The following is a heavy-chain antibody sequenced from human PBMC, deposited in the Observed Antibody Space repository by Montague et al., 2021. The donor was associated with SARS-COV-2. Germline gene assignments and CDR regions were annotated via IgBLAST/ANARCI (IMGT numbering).Heavy chain of an antibody. V-gene: IGHV3-48*03. J-gene: IGHJ5*02. CDR1: GFNFGVYE. CDR2: INGGSSVM. D-gene: IGHD2-2*01. Sequence: SLRLSCAASGFNFGVYEMNWVRQTPGKGLEWVSYINGGSSVMYYADSVMGRFTISRDNAESLLYLQMNSLRAEDTAVYYCAPAVPVADDSWGQGTLVTVSS. CDR3: APAVPVADDS.